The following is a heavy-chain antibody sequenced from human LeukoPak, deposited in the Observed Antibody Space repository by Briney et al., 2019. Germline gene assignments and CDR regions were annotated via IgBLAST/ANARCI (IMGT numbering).Heavy chain of an antibody. CDR2: ISNSGSII. CDR3: ARVLDGCDY. Sequence: RAGGSLRLSCAASGFTFSSYEMNWVRQAPGKGLEWVSYISNSGSIIYYADSVKGRFTISRENAKNSLYLQVNSLRAEDTAVYYCARVLDGCDYWGQGTLVTVSS. CDR1: GFTFSSYE. V-gene: IGHV3-48*03. J-gene: IGHJ4*02. D-gene: IGHD2-15*01.